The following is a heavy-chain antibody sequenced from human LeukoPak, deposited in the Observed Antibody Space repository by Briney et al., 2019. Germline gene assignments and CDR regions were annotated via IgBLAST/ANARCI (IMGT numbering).Heavy chain of an antibody. V-gene: IGHV4-39*01. CDR1: GGSISSSSYY. Sequence: SETLSLTCTVSGGSISSSSYYWGWIRQPPGKGLEWIGSIYYSGSTYYNPSLKSRVTISVDTSKNQFSLKLSSVTAADTAVYYCARREVPSGVILTGYGLYYFDYWGQGTLVTVSS. CDR3: ARREVPSGVILTGYGLYYFDY. CDR2: IYYSGST. D-gene: IGHD3-9*01. J-gene: IGHJ4*02.